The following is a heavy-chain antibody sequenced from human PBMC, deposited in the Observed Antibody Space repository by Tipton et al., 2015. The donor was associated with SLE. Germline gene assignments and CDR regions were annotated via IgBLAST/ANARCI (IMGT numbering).Heavy chain of an antibody. CDR1: GGSISSSSYY. Sequence: GLVKPSETLSLTCTVSGGSISSSSYYWGWIRQPPGKGLEWIGEINHSGSTNYNPSLKSRVTTSVDTSKNQFSLKLSSVTAADTAVYYCARRRGGYAVFDLWGRGTLVTVSS. D-gene: IGHD5-12*01. V-gene: IGHV4-39*07. CDR2: INHSGST. J-gene: IGHJ2*01. CDR3: ARRRGGYAVFDL.